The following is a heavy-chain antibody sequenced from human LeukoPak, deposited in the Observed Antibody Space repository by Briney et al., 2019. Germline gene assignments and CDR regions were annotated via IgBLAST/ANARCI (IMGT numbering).Heavy chain of an antibody. V-gene: IGHV3-23*01. D-gene: IGHD4-17*01. CDR2: ISGRGGST. CDR3: AKDRAHGDYPAYFDY. Sequence: GGSLRLSCAASGFTLSSYAMSWVRQAPGKGLEWVSAISGRGGSTYYADSVKGRFTISRDNSKNTLYLQMNSLRAEDTAVYYCAKDRAHGDYPAYFDYWGQGTLVTVSS. CDR1: GFTLSSYA. J-gene: IGHJ4*02.